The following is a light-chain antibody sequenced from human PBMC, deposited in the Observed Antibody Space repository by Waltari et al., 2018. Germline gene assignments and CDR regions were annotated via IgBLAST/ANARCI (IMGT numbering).Light chain of an antibody. CDR3: QERSNWPGGS. Sequence: EIVLSQSPATLSLSPGESATLSGRASRRVHTHLAWYQQKPGQAPRLLIYDASNRATGIPARCVGSGSGTDFTLTISSLEAEDFAVYYCQERSNWPGGSFGGGTKVDIK. CDR2: DAS. CDR1: RRVHTH. V-gene: IGKV3-11*01. J-gene: IGKJ4*01.